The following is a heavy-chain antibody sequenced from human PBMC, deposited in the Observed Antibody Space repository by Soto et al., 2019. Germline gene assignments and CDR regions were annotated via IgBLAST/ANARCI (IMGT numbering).Heavy chain of an antibody. V-gene: IGHV3-48*02. CDR2: IRSSSSTI. Sequence: EVQLVESGGGLVQPGGSLRLSCAASGFTLSSYSMNWVRQARGKALEWVAYIRSSSSTIYYADSVRGRFNICRDNAKNSLYLQINSVRDENTAVYYCASDRFCSGCTCYSSWFEPWGQGTPVTVSS. CDR1: GFTLSSYS. J-gene: IGHJ5*02. CDR3: ASDRFCSGCTCYSSWFEP. D-gene: IGHD2-15*01.